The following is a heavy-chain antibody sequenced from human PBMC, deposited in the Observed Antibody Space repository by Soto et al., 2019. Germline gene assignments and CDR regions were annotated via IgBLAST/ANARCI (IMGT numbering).Heavy chain of an antibody. D-gene: IGHD2-2*01. CDR2: IWHDGGNK. V-gene: IGHV3-30*02. J-gene: IGHJ4*02. CDR1: GFTFSSYG. Sequence: GGSLRLSCAASGFTFSSYGMHWVRQAPGKGLEWVAFIWHDGGNKFYAESVKGRFTISRDSSKNTLYLQMNSLRAADTAVYYCGRCSSTSCHLGSDYWGQGTLVTVSS. CDR3: GRCSSTSCHLGSDY.